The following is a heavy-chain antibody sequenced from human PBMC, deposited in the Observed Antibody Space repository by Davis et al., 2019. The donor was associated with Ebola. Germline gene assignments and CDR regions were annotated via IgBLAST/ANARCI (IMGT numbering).Heavy chain of an antibody. J-gene: IGHJ4*02. D-gene: IGHD1/OR15-1a*01. V-gene: IGHV3-23*01. Sequence: GESLKISCAASGFTFSTYAMNWVRQAPGKGLEWVSVISGDGETTFYADSGKGRFTISRDNAKNTLYLQMNSLRVEDTAVYHCAKFRGTQQMDYWGRGTLVTVSS. CDR2: ISGDGETT. CDR3: AKFRGTQQMDY. CDR1: GFTFSTYA.